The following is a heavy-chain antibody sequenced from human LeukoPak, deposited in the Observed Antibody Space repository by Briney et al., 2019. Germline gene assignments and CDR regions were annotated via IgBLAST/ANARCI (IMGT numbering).Heavy chain of an antibody. Sequence: PGGSLRLYCATSGFTFSNYNMNWVRQAPGKGLEWVSYISSSSSYIYYADAVNGRFTISRDNAKNSLYLQMNSLTAEDTAVYYCAMDGPTPAMDPFDSWGQGTLVTVSS. D-gene: IGHD5-18*01. CDR3: AMDGPTPAMDPFDS. V-gene: IGHV3-21*01. CDR2: ISSSSSYI. J-gene: IGHJ4*02. CDR1: GFTFSNYN.